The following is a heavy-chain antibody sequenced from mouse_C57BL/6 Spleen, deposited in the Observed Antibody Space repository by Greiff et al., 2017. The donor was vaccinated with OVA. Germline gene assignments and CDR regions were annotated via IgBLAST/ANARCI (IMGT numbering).Heavy chain of an antibody. V-gene: IGHV14-4*01. D-gene: IGHD2-4*01. CDR3: TTPFYYDYDGFAY. Sequence: VQLQQSGAELVRPGASVKLSCTASGFNIKDDYMHWVKQRPEQGLEWIGWIDPENGDTEYASKFQGKATITADTSSNTAYLQLSSLTSEDTAVYYCTTPFYYDYDGFAYWGQGTLVTVSA. CDR1: GFNIKDDY. J-gene: IGHJ3*01. CDR2: IDPENGDT.